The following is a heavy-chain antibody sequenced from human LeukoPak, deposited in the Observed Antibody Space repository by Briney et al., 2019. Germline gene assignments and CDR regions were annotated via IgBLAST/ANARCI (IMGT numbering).Heavy chain of an antibody. CDR1: GGSISGYY. D-gene: IGHD6-19*01. V-gene: IGHV4-34*01. Sequence: SETLSLTCTVSGGSISGYYWSWIRQPPGKGLEWIGEINHSGSTNYNPSLKSRVTISVDTSKNQFSLKLSSVTAADTAVYYCARGDSGWYPKTYYFDYWGQGTLVTVSS. CDR2: INHSGST. J-gene: IGHJ4*02. CDR3: ARGDSGWYPKTYYFDY.